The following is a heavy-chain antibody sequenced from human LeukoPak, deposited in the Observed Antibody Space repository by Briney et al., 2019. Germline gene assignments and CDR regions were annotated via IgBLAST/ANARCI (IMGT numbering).Heavy chain of an antibody. CDR3: ATGKCSGYYDY. CDR1: GGSIGTSTYY. D-gene: IGHD3-22*01. V-gene: IGHV4-39*01. Sequence: SETLSLTCTVSGGSIGTSTYYGGWVRQPPGKGLEWIGSMYYGGTTYYNPSRKSRVTLSVDTSKTQFSLWLSSVTAADSAVYFCATGKCSGYYDYWGQGTLVTVSS. J-gene: IGHJ4*02. CDR2: MYYGGTT.